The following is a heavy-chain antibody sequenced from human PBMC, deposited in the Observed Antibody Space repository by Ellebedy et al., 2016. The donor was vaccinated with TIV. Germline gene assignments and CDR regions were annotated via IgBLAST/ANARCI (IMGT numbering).Heavy chain of an antibody. V-gene: IGHV3-21*04. CDR3: ARQSQGAFDL. CDR2: KESGGTT. CDR1: GFDFKTYS. Sequence: GGSLRLXXAASGFDFKTYSMNWVRQAPGKGLEWVSTKESGGTTSYSDSVKGRFTISRDNVENTLSLQMNSLRAEDTGVYYCARQSQGAFDLWGQGTTVTVSS. J-gene: IGHJ3*01.